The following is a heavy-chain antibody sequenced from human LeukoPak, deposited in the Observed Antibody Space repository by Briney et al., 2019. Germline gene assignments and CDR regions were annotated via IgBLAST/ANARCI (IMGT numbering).Heavy chain of an antibody. D-gene: IGHD4/OR15-4a*01. J-gene: IGHJ4*02. Sequence: GGSLRLSCAASGFTFSSYAMSWVRQAPGKGLEWVSAISGSGGSTYYADSVKGRFTISRDNSKNTLYLQMNSLRSEDTAVYYCAREKYGGQATFDYWGQGTLVTVSS. CDR2: ISGSGGST. CDR1: GFTFSSYA. CDR3: AREKYGGQATFDY. V-gene: IGHV3-23*01.